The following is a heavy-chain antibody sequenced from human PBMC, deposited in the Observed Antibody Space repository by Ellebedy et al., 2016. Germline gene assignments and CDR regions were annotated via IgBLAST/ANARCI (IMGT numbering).Heavy chain of an antibody. Sequence: ASVKVSCKASGYTFTSYYMHWVRQAPGQGLEWMGIINPSGGSTSYAQKFQGRVTMTRDTSTSTVYMELSSLRSEDTAVYYCASPGATVTTSNYYYYYMDVWGKGTTVTVSS. V-gene: IGHV1-46*01. CDR2: INPSGGST. J-gene: IGHJ6*03. D-gene: IGHD4-17*01. CDR3: ASPGATVTTSNYYYYYMDV. CDR1: GYTFTSYY.